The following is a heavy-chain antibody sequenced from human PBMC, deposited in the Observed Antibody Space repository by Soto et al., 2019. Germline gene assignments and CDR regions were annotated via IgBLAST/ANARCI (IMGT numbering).Heavy chain of an antibody. J-gene: IGHJ4*02. Sequence: GASLRLSCAASGFTFSGYWMSWVRQAPGKGLEWVANIKQDGSEKYYVDSVKGRFTISRDNAKNSLYLQMNSLRAEDTAVYYCARKGPFDYRGQGTLVTVSS. V-gene: IGHV3-7*01. CDR3: ARKGPFDY. CDR2: IKQDGSEK. CDR1: GFTFSGYW.